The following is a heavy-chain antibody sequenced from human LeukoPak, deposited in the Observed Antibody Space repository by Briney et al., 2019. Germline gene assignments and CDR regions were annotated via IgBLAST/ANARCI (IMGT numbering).Heavy chain of an antibody. CDR2: INPTLDTT. CDR3: ARDPDPQYRYCSGGTCYEYFDY. J-gene: IGHJ4*02. D-gene: IGHD2-15*01. V-gene: IGHV1-46*01. CDR1: GYTFTSHY. Sequence: ASVKVSCKASGYTFTSHYIHWVRQAPGQGLEGVGVINPTLDTTNYAQKFQGRVTMTRDTSTSTVYMDLSSLRSEDTAVYFCARDPDPQYRYCSGGTCYEYFDYWGQGTLVTVSS.